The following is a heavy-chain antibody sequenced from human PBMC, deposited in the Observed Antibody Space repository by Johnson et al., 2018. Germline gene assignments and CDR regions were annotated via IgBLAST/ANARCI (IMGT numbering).Heavy chain of an antibody. CDR1: GFTFSSYA. J-gene: IGHJ6*03. V-gene: IGHV3-30-3*01. Sequence: QDQLVQSGGGVVQPGRSLRLSCAASGFTFSSYAMHWVRQAPGKGLEWVTIISYDGSNKYYADSVKGRFTISRDNPKNTLYLQMNSLRAEDTAVYYCARDFERNRKYYYYMDVWGKGTTVTVSS. D-gene: IGHD3-9*01. CDR2: ISYDGSNK. CDR3: ARDFERNRKYYYYMDV.